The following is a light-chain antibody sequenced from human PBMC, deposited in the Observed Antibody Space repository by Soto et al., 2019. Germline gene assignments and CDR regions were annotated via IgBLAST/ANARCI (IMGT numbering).Light chain of an antibody. CDR1: QSVSSSY. Sequence: EIVLTQSPGTLSLSPGERATLSCRASQSVSSSYLAWYQQKPGQAPRLLIYGASSRATGIPDRFSGIGSGTDFTLTISRLEPEDFAVYYCQQYGWSPPYTLDQGTKLYIK. J-gene: IGKJ2*01. CDR3: QQYGWSPPYT. V-gene: IGKV3-20*01. CDR2: GAS.